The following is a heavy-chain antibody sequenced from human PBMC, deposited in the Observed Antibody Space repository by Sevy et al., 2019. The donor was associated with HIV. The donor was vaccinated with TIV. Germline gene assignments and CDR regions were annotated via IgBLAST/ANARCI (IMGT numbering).Heavy chain of an antibody. Sequence: GGSLRLSCAASGFTFSSYAMSWVRQAPGKGLEWVSAISGSGGSTYYADSVKGRFTISRDNSKNTLYLQRNSLRAEDTAVYYCAKDQLAVVVVPAAIEDVWGKGTTVTVSS. V-gene: IGHV3-23*01. CDR2: ISGSGGST. CDR3: AKDQLAVVVVPAAIEDV. D-gene: IGHD2-2*02. CDR1: GFTFSSYA. J-gene: IGHJ6*04.